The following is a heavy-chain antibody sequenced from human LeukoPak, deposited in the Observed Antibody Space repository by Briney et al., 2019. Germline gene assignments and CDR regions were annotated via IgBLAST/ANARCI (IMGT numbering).Heavy chain of an antibody. D-gene: IGHD6-13*01. J-gene: IGHJ4*02. CDR2: IYYSGST. Sequence: SETLSLTCTVSGGSISSYYWSWVRQPPGKGLEWIGYIYYSGSTNYNPSLKSRVTISVDTSKNQFSLKLSSVTAADTAVYYCARVHSSSWYVSFDYWGQGTLVTVSS. CDR1: GGSISSYY. V-gene: IGHV4-59*01. CDR3: ARVHSSSWYVSFDY.